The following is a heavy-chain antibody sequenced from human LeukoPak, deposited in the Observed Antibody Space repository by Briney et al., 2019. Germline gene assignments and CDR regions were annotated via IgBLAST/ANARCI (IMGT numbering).Heavy chain of an antibody. CDR1: GGTFSSYA. Sequence: SVKVSCKASGGTFSSYAISWVRHAPGQGLEWMGRIIPIFGTANYAQKFQGRVTITTDESTSTAYMELSSLRSEDTAVYYCARAPISDSSGYLFYWGQGTLVTVSS. V-gene: IGHV1-69*05. J-gene: IGHJ4*02. CDR2: IIPIFGTA. CDR3: ARAPISDSSGYLFY. D-gene: IGHD3-22*01.